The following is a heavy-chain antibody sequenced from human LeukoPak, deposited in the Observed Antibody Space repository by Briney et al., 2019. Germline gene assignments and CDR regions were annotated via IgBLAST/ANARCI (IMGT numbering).Heavy chain of an antibody. J-gene: IGHJ4*02. CDR1: GFTFGDYA. D-gene: IGHD3-22*01. V-gene: IGHV3-49*03. CDR2: IRSKAYGGTT. Sequence: GGSLRLSCTASGFTFGDYAMSWFRQAPGKGLDWVGFIRSKAYGGTTEYAASVKGRFTISRDDSKSIAYLQMNSLKTEDTAVYYCTRVKIVVVGLSDYWGQGILVTVSS. CDR3: TRVKIVVVGLSDY.